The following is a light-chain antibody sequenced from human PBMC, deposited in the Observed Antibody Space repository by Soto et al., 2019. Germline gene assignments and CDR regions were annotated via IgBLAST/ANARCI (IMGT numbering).Light chain of an antibody. V-gene: IGKV3-15*01. CDR2: GAS. Sequence: EIGITQAPATLSVSPGERATLSCRASQSVSSDLAWYHQKPGQAPRLLIYGASTRATGIPARFSGSGSGTEFTLTINSLQSEDFAVYYCQQYNTWPRTFGQGTKVDIK. J-gene: IGKJ1*01. CDR3: QQYNTWPRT. CDR1: QSVSSD.